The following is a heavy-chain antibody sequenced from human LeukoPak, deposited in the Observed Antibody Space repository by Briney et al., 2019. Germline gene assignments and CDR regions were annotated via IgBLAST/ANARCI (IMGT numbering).Heavy chain of an antibody. Sequence: SETLSLTCTVSGGSISSYYWSWIRQPPGKGLEWIGYIYYSGSTNYNPSLKSRVTISVDTSKNQFSLKLSSVTAADTAVYYCAATYYDFWSGYYYYFDYWGQGTLVTASS. J-gene: IGHJ4*02. D-gene: IGHD3-3*01. CDR3: AATYYDFWSGYYYYFDY. CDR1: GGSISSYY. CDR2: IYYSGST. V-gene: IGHV4-59*01.